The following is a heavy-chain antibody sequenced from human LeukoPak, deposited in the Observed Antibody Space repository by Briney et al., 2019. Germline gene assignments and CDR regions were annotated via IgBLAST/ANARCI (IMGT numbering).Heavy chain of an antibody. CDR3: AIREQWLVHADAFDI. CDR1: GYTFTSYY. J-gene: IGHJ3*02. Sequence: GASVKVSCKASGYTFTSYYMHWVRQAPGQGLEWMGIINPSGGSTSYAQKFQGRVTMTRDTSTSTVYMELSSLRSEDTAVYYCAIREQWLVHADAFDIWGQGTMVTVCS. D-gene: IGHD6-19*01. CDR2: INPSGGST. V-gene: IGHV1-46*01.